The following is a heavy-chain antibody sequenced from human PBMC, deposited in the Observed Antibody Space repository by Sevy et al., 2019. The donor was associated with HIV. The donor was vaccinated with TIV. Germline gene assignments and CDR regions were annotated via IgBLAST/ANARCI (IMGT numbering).Heavy chain of an antibody. J-gene: IGHJ4*02. V-gene: IGHV4-39*01. Sequence: SETLSLTCTVSGGSISGSFNYWGWIRQPPGKGLEWIGSSYYSGGTYYNSSLKHRFTISVDTSKNHFSLKLSSVTAADTAVYYCARHSLDGYNRGNFDYWGQGTLVTVSS. CDR3: ARHSLDGYNRGNFDY. CDR2: SYYSGGT. CDR1: GGSISGSFNY. D-gene: IGHD5-12*01.